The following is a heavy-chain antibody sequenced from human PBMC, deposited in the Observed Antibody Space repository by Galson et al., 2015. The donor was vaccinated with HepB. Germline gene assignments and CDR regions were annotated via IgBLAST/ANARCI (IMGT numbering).Heavy chain of an antibody. CDR1: GGSFSGYY. J-gene: IGHJ4*02. CDR2: INHSGST. D-gene: IGHD6-13*01. CDR3: ARGGLGWRKAAARNFDY. Sequence: ETLSLTCAVYGGSFSGYYWSWIRQPPGKGLEWIGEINHSGSTNYNPSLKSRVTISVDTSKNQFSLKLSSVTAADTAVYYCARGGLGWRKAAARNFDYWGQGTLVTVSS. V-gene: IGHV4-34*01.